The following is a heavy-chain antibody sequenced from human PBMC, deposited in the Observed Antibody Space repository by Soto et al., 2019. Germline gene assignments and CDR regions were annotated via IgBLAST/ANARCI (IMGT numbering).Heavy chain of an antibody. J-gene: IGHJ5*02. V-gene: IGHV3-21*01. Sequence: EVQLVESGGGLVKPGGALRLSCAASGFTFSSYSMNWVRQAPGKGLEWVSSISSSRSYIYYADSVKGRFTISRDNATNSLSLQMNSLRAEDTAVYYCARDTYFYGSGSYGPWGQGTLVTVSS. CDR3: ARDTYFYGSGSYGP. CDR2: ISSSRSYI. D-gene: IGHD3-10*01. CDR1: GFTFSSYS.